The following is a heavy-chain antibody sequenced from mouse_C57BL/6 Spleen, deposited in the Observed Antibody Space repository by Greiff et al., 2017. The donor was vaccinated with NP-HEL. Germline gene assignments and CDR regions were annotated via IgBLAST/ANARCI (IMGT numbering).Heavy chain of an antibody. Sequence: EVQLVESGPGLVKPSQSLSLTCSVTGYSITSGYYWNWIRQFPGNKLEWMGYISYDGSNNYNPSLKNRISITRDTSKNQFFLKLNSVTTEDTATYYCARTNYDYTDYWGQGTTLTVSS. V-gene: IGHV3-6*01. D-gene: IGHD2-4*01. CDR1: GYSITSGYY. J-gene: IGHJ2*01. CDR3: ARTNYDYTDY. CDR2: ISYDGSN.